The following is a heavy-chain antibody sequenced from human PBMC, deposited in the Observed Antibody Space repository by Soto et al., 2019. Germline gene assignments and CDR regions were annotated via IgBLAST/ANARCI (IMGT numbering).Heavy chain of an antibody. D-gene: IGHD2-2*01. V-gene: IGHV1-8*01. CDR1: GYTFTSYD. Sequence: ASVKVSCKASGYTFTSYDINWVGQATGQGLEWMGWMNPNSGNTGYAQKFQGRVTMNRNTSMSTAYMKLSSLGSEDTAVYYCARGILVVVPSATEYYYYYYMDLWGKGTTVTVSS. CDR3: ARGILVVVPSATEYYYYYYMDL. CDR2: MNPNSGNT. J-gene: IGHJ6*03.